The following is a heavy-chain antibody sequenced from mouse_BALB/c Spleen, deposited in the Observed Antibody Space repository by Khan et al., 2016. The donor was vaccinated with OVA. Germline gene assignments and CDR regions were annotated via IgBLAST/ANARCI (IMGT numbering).Heavy chain of an antibody. CDR3: ARVYGGDFDY. CDR1: GYSITSDYA. D-gene: IGHD1-1*01. CDR2: ISYSGNT. J-gene: IGHJ2*01. V-gene: IGHV3-2*02. Sequence: VQLKQSGPGLVKPSQSLSLTCTATGYSITSDYAWNWIRQFPGNKLEWMGFISYSGNTNYNPSLKSRISFTRDTSKNQFFLQLNSVTTEDTATYYCARVYGGDFDYWGQGTTLTVSS.